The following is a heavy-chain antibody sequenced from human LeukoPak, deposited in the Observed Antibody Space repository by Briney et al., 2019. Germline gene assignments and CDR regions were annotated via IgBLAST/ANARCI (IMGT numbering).Heavy chain of an antibody. CDR2: ISSNGGST. V-gene: IGHV3-64*01. D-gene: IGHD6-13*01. J-gene: IGHJ5*02. CDR3: AREYSAGWFDP. CDR1: GFTFSNYA. Sequence: PGGSLRLSCAASGFTFSNYAMHWVRQAPGKGLEYVSAISSNGGSTYYANSVKGRFTISRDNSKNTLYLQMNSLRAEDTAVYYCAREYSAGWFDPWGQGTLVTVSS.